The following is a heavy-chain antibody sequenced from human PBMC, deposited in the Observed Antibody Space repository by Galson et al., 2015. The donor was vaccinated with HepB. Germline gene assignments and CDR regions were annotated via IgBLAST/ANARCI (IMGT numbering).Heavy chain of an antibody. D-gene: IGHD4-23*01. CDR2: ISVYNGDT. V-gene: IGHV1-18*04. CDR3: AREGYGGIDAFDI. Sequence: QSGAEVKKPGESLTISCKASGYTFRNFVINWVRQAPGQGLEWMGRISVYNGDTSFAQNLQVRVTLTTDTSSNTAYMELRSLRPDDTALYYCAREGYGGIDAFDIWGQGTMVIVSS. J-gene: IGHJ3*02. CDR1: GYTFRNFV.